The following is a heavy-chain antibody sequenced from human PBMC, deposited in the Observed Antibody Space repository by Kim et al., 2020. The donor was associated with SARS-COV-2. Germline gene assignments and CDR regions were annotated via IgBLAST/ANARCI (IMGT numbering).Heavy chain of an antibody. V-gene: IGHV1-69*01. CDR3: ARSLTVTTISLDYGMDV. J-gene: IGHJ6*02. D-gene: IGHD4-17*01. Sequence: FQGRVTITADESTSTAYMELSSLRSEDTAVYYCARSLTVTTISLDYGMDVWGQGTTVTVSS.